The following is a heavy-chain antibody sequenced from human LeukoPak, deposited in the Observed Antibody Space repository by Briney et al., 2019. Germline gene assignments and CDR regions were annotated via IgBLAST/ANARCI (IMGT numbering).Heavy chain of an antibody. D-gene: IGHD3-22*01. J-gene: IGHJ4*02. CDR2: ISSSSSYI. Sequence: PGGSLRLSCAASGFTLSSYSMNWVRQAPGKGLEWVSSISSSSSYIYYADSVKGRFTISRDNAKNSLYLQMNSLRAEDTAVYYCARDHYYDSSGYDYWGQGTLVTVSS. CDR3: ARDHYYDSSGYDY. CDR1: GFTLSSYS. V-gene: IGHV3-21*01.